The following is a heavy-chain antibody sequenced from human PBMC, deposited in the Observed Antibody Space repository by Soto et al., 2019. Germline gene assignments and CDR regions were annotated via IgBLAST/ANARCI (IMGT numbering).Heavy chain of an antibody. CDR3: AKIFRPSSIFRSNQHKSHFDY. V-gene: IGHV3-23*01. CDR2: ISGAGDST. Sequence: EVQLLESGGGLIQPGGSLRLSCAAAGFTFSNYGMNWVRQAPGKGLEWVSAISGAGDSTFSADSVKGRFAISRDNSKTTLFLQMDSLRAEHTAIYYCAKIFRPSSIFRSNQHKSHFDYWGQGALVTVSS. J-gene: IGHJ4*02. D-gene: IGHD3-9*01. CDR1: GFTFSNYG.